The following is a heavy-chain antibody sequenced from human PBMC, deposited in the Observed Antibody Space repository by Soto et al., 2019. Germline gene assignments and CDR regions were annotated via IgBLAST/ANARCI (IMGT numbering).Heavy chain of an antibody. Sequence: SETLSLTCTVSGGSINSRSHYWGWIRQPPGKGLEWIGTIYSSGSTYHNPSLKSRVTISVDTSKNQFSLKLSSVTAADTAVYFCARHVKATGELDYWGQGTLVTSPQ. D-gene: IGHD2-21*01. V-gene: IGHV4-39*01. CDR1: GGSINSRSHY. CDR2: IYSSGST. CDR3: ARHVKATGELDY. J-gene: IGHJ4*02.